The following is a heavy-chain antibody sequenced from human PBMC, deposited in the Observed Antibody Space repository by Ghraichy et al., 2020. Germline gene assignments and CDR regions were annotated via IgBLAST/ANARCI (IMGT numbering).Heavy chain of an antibody. CDR1: GFTFSSYG. CDR2: IRYDGSNK. Sequence: LSLPCAASGFTFSSYGMHWVRQAPGKGLEWVAFIRYDGSNKYYADSVKGRFTISRDSSKNTLYLQMNSLRAEDTAVYYCAKGGVWDSNPAFQHWGQGTLVTVSS. CDR3: AKGGVWDSNPAFQH. J-gene: IGHJ1*01. D-gene: IGHD3-22*01. V-gene: IGHV3-30*02.